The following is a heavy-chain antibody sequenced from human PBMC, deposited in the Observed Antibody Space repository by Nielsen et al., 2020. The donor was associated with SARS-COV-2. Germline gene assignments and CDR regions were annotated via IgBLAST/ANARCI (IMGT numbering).Heavy chain of an antibody. Sequence: GGSLRLSCEASGFTISRYGMHWVRQAPGKGLEWVANIKEDGSEKYYVDSVKGRFTISRDNAENSLYLQMNSLRVEDTAMYYCAREGDTYGVRNFDYWGQGVMVTVSS. CDR1: GFTISRYG. CDR3: AREGDTYGVRNFDY. CDR2: IKEDGSEK. D-gene: IGHD5-18*01. J-gene: IGHJ4*02. V-gene: IGHV3-7*05.